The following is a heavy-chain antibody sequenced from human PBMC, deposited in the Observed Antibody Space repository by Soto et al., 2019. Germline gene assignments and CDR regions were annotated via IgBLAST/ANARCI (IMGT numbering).Heavy chain of an antibody. D-gene: IGHD2-2*01. J-gene: IGHJ4*02. Sequence: SATLSLTCAVYGGSFCGYYWRWIRKPPGEGLEWSGEINHRGSTNYHPSLKSRVTIAADTSRNQFSLKLNDVTAADAALYYCARGFDCSSTSCWYEYWGLGTLVTVS. CDR2: INHRGST. CDR3: ARGFDCSSTSCWYEY. V-gene: IGHV4-34*01. CDR1: GGSFCGYY.